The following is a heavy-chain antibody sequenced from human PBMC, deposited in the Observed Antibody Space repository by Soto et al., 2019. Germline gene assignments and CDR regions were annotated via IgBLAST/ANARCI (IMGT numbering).Heavy chain of an antibody. Sequence: GGSLRLSCAASGFTFSSYGMHWVRQAPGKGLEWVAVISYDGSNKYYADSVKGRFTISRDNSKNTLYLQMNSLRAEDTAVYYCAKAFYRDHDAFDIWGQGTMVTVSS. CDR1: GFTFSSYG. CDR3: AKAFYRDHDAFDI. D-gene: IGHD3-16*02. CDR2: ISYDGSNK. J-gene: IGHJ3*02. V-gene: IGHV3-30*18.